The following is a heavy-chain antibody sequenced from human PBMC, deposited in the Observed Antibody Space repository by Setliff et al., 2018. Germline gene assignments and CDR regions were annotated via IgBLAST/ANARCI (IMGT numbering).Heavy chain of an antibody. J-gene: IGHJ6*03. CDR1: GFTFSSYW. CDR3: TTGTNYFGSGSTSHLFYMDV. D-gene: IGHD3-10*01. Sequence: GGSLRLSCAASGFTFSSYWMSWVRQAPGKGLEWLGRIKSKTNGETTDYAALVKGRFTILRDDSKNTVYLQMNSLKTEDTAVYYCTTGTNYFGSGSTSHLFYMDVWGKGTTVTVSS. V-gene: IGHV3-15*01. CDR2: IKSKTNGETT.